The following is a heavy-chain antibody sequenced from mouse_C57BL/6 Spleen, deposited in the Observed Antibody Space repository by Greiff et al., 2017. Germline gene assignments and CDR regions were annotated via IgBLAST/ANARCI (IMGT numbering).Heavy chain of an antibody. Sequence: VQLQQPGAELVRPGSSVKLSCKASGFTFTSYWMYWVKQRPIQSLEWIGNIDPSDSETYYKQKFKDKVTLSVDKSSRTTYMQLSSLTSEDSSVYYCARGDYYGSSHFDYWGKGTTLTVSS. J-gene: IGHJ2*01. V-gene: IGHV1-52*01. CDR1: GFTFTSYW. CDR3: ARGDYYGSSHFDY. D-gene: IGHD1-1*01. CDR2: IDPSDSET.